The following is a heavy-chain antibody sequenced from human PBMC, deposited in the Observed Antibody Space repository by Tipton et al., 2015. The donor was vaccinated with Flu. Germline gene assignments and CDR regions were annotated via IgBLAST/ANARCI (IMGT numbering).Heavy chain of an antibody. CDR1: GDSMGSRYY. CDR2: IHRAGNT. V-gene: IGHV4-38-2*01. D-gene: IGHD6-19*01. Sequence: TLSLTCSVSGDSMGSRYYWGWIRQAPGKGLEWIANIHRAGNTYYNPSLKSRVTLSVDTSKNQFSLKLTSVTAADTAVYYCARKTLPVAGYFDYWGQGTPVTVSS. J-gene: IGHJ4*02. CDR3: ARKTLPVAGYFDY.